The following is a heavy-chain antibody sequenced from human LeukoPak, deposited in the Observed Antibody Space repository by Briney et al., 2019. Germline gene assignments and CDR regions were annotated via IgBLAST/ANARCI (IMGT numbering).Heavy chain of an antibody. CDR2: IYYSGST. J-gene: IGHJ4*02. CDR1: GGSISSSSYY. CDR3: ARVTGTTFPMQYYFDY. D-gene: IGHD1-7*01. Sequence: PSETLSLTCTVSGGSISSSSYYWGWIRQPPGKGLEWIGSIYYSGSTYYNPSLKSRVTISVDTSKNQFSLKLSSVTAADTAVYYCARVTGTTFPMQYYFDYWGQGTLVTVSS. V-gene: IGHV4-39*01.